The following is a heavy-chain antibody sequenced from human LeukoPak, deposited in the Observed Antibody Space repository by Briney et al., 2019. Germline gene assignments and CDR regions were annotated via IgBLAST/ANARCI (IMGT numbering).Heavy chain of an antibody. CDR3: ATGAVVVPAALNWFDP. Sequence: SETLSLTCAVYGGSFRGYYWSWIRQPPGKGLEWIGEINHSGSTNYNPSFKSRVTISVDTSKNQFSLKLSSVTAADTAVYYCATGAVVVPAALNWFDPWGQGTLVTVSS. D-gene: IGHD2-2*01. J-gene: IGHJ5*02. CDR2: INHSGST. CDR1: GGSFRGYY. V-gene: IGHV4-34*01.